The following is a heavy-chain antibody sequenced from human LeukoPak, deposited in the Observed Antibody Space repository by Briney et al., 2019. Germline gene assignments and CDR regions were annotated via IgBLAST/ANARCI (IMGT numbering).Heavy chain of an antibody. CDR2: IKQDGSEK. CDR3: ARGTASYYYYGMDV. J-gene: IGHJ6*02. CDR1: GFTFSSYW. V-gene: IGHV3-7*01. Sequence: PGGSLRLSCAASGFTFSSYWMSWVRRAPGKGLEWVANIKQDGSEKYYVDSVKGRFTISRDNAKNSLYLQMNSLRAEDTAVYYCARGTASYYYYGMDVWGQGTTVTVSS.